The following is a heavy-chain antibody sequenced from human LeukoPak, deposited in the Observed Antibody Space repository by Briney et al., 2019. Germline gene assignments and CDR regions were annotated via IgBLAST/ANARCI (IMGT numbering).Heavy chain of an antibody. CDR2: IYYSEST. Sequence: PSETLSLTCTVSGGSISSYYWSWIRQPPGKGLEWIGYIYYSESTNYNPSLKSRVTISVDTSKNQFSLKLSSVTAADTAVYYCARVRGSSGWYRYYYYYMDVWGKGTTVTISS. CDR3: ARVRGSSGWYRYYYYYMDV. V-gene: IGHV4-59*01. J-gene: IGHJ6*03. CDR1: GGSISSYY. D-gene: IGHD6-19*01.